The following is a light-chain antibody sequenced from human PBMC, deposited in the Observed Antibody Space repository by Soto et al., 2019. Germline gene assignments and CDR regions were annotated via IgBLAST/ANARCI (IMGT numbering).Light chain of an antibody. Sequence: EIVMTQSPATLSVSPGERATLSCRASQSVNINLAWYQHKPGQAPRLLIYGTSTRATGVPARFSGSGSGTEFTLTISNLQSEDFAVYYCQQYGYSPWTFGQGTKVDIK. CDR3: QQYGYSPWT. CDR1: QSVNIN. J-gene: IGKJ1*01. CDR2: GTS. V-gene: IGKV3-15*01.